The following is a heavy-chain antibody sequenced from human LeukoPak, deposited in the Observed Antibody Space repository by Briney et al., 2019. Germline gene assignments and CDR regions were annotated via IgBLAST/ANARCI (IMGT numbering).Heavy chain of an antibody. Sequence: GGSLRLSCAASGFTFSSYSMNWVRQAPGKELEWVSYISSSSSTIYCADSVKGRFTISRDNAKNSLYLQMNSLRAEDTAVYYCAGGATIPYWGQGTLVTVSS. CDR1: GFTFSSYS. J-gene: IGHJ4*02. CDR2: ISSSSSTI. V-gene: IGHV3-48*01. D-gene: IGHD5-12*01. CDR3: AGGATIPY.